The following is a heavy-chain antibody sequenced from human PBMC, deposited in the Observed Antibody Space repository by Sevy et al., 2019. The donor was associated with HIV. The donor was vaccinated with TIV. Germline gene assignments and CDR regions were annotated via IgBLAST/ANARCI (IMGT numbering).Heavy chain of an antibody. CDR3: AAVFLTGHWDY. J-gene: IGHJ4*02. Sequence: GGSLRLSCAASGFTFSSYAMSGVRQAPWKGLEWVSAISGSGGSTYYADSVKGRFTISRDNSKNTLYLQMNSLRAEDTAVYYCAAVFLTGHWDYWGQGTLVTVSS. CDR1: GFTFSSYA. D-gene: IGHD3-9*01. CDR2: ISGSGGST. V-gene: IGHV3-23*01.